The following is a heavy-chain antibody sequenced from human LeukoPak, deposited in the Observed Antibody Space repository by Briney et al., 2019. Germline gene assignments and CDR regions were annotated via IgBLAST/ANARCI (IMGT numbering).Heavy chain of an antibody. CDR1: GYTFTSYY. J-gene: IGHJ4*02. V-gene: IGHV1-46*01. D-gene: IGHD3-22*01. CDR2: INPSGGST. Sequence: GASVKVSCKASGYTFTSYYMHWVRQAPGQGLEWMGIINPSGGSTSYAQKLQGRVTMTTDTSTSTAYMELRSLRSDDTAVYYCARNYYDSSGYYYGDYWGQGTLVTVSS. CDR3: ARNYYDSSGYYYGDY.